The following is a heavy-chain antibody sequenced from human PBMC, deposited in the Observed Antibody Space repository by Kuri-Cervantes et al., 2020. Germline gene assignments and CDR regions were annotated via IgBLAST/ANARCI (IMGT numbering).Heavy chain of an antibody. V-gene: IGHV5-51*01. CDR1: GGSISSSSYY. CDR2: IHPGDSDI. CDR3: ARTHTSTTYALMDV. Sequence: GGSLRLSCTVSGGSISSSSYYWGWIRQPPGKGLEWIGSIHPGDSDIRYSPSFQGQITISVDKSISTAYLQWSSLKASDTAMYYCARTHTSTTYALMDVWGEGTTVTVSS. D-gene: IGHD2-2*01. J-gene: IGHJ6*04.